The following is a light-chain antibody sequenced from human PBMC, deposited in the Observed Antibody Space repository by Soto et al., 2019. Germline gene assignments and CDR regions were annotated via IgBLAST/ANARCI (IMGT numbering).Light chain of an antibody. CDR3: QQYYTYPRT. CDR1: QDISAY. J-gene: IGKJ1*01. V-gene: IGKV1-8*01. CDR2: GAF. Sequence: AIQMTQSPPSISAFTGDRVTISCRASQDISAYLAWYQQEPGKAPKLLIYGAFNLHSGVPSRFSGSGSGTDFTLTISRLQSEDLATYYCQQYYTYPRTFGQGTKVEIK.